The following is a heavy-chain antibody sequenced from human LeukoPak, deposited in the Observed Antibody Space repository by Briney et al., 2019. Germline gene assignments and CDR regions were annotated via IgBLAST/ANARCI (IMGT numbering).Heavy chain of an antibody. D-gene: IGHD4-17*01. CDR2: ITSSGSKT. V-gene: IGHV3-48*03. J-gene: IGHJ3*02. CDR1: GFTFSSYE. Sequence: GGSLRLSCAASGFTFSSYEMNWVRQAPGRGLEWLSYITSSGSKTYYADSVKGRFTISRDNTKNSLYLQMNSLRAEDTAVYYCARDLGDYVGYDAFDIWGQGTMVTVSS. CDR3: ARDLGDYVGYDAFDI.